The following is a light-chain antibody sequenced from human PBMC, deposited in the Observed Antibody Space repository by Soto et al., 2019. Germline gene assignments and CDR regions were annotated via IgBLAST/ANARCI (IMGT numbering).Light chain of an antibody. CDR2: GAS. CDR1: QSLSSNY. J-gene: IGKJ1*01. Sequence: EIVLTQSPGTLSLSPGERATLSCRASQSLSSNYLAWYQQKPGQAPRLLIYGASNRAAGIPDRFSGGGSGTDFTLTISRLEPEDFAVYYCQQYGSSGTFGQGTKVDI. V-gene: IGKV3-20*01. CDR3: QQYGSSGT.